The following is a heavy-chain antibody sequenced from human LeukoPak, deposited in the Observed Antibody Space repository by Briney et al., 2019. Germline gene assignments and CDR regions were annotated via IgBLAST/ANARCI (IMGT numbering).Heavy chain of an antibody. CDR2: IYYSGST. V-gene: IGHV4-59*01. Sequence: SETLSLTCAVYGGSFSGYYWSWIRQPPGKGLEWIGYIYYSGSTNYNPSLKSRVTISVDTSKNQFSLKLSSVTAADTAVYYCARGSCSGGSCYWFDPWGQGTLVTVSS. J-gene: IGHJ5*02. CDR1: GGSFSGYY. CDR3: ARGSCSGGSCYWFDP. D-gene: IGHD2-15*01.